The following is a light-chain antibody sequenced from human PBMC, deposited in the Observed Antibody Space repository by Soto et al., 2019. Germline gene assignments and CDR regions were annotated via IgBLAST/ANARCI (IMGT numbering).Light chain of an antibody. V-gene: IGKV3-20*01. Sequence: EIVLPQSPGTLSLSPGERATLSCRASQSVSSSYLAWYQQKPGQAPRPLIYGASSRAIGIPGRFSGSGSGTDFTLTISRLEPEDFAVYYCQQYGRSPWTFGQGTKVEIK. CDR3: QQYGRSPWT. CDR1: QSVSSSY. J-gene: IGKJ1*01. CDR2: GAS.